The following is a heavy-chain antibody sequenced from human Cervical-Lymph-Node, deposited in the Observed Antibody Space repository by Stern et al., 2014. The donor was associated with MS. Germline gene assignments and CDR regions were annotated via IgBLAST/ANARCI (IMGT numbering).Heavy chain of an antibody. CDR2: IWYDGSNK. D-gene: IGHD2-21*02. J-gene: IGHJ4*02. CDR3: AYCGGDCFAPLDY. CDR1: GFTFSSYG. V-gene: IGHV3-33*01. Sequence: VQLVESGGGVVQPGRSLRLSCAASGFTFSSYGMHWVRQAPGKGLEWVAVIWYDGSNKYYAASVKGRFTLSRDNSKNTLYLQMNSLRAEDTAVYDCAYCGGDCFAPLDYWGQGTLVTVSS.